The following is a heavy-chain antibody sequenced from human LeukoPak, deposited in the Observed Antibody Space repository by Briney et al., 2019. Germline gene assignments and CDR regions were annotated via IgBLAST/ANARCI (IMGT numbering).Heavy chain of an antibody. CDR2: IYYTGST. V-gene: IGHV4-39*07. CDR3: ARNILRYFDWLLSPVYVFDY. CDR1: GGSISSSSYY. D-gene: IGHD3-9*01. Sequence: PSETLSLTCTVSGGSISSSSYYWGWIRQPPGKGLEWIGSIYYTGSTYYNPSLKSRVTISVDTSKNQFSLKLSSVTAADTAVYYCARNILRYFDWLLSPVYVFDYWGQGTLVTVSS. J-gene: IGHJ4*02.